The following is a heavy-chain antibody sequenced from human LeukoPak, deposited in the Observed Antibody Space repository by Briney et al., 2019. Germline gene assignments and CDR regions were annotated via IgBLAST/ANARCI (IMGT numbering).Heavy chain of an antibody. CDR1: GGSISSGSYY. CDR3: ARGPYYDFWSGYPYFDY. D-gene: IGHD3-3*01. Sequence: SETLSLTCTVSGGSISSGSYYWSWVRQPAGKGLELIGRIYTSGSTNYNPSLKSRVTISVDTSKNQFSLKLSSVTAADTAVYYCARGPYYDFWSGYPYFDYWGQGTLVTVSS. CDR2: IYTSGST. V-gene: IGHV4-61*02. J-gene: IGHJ4*02.